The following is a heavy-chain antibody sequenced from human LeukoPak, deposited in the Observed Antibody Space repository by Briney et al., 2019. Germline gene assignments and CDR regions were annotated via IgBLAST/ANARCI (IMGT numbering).Heavy chain of an antibody. CDR2: INHSGST. J-gene: IGHJ4*02. CDR1: GGSFSGYY. CDR3: ARVGGVAAAFDY. V-gene: IGHV4-34*01. Sequence: PSETLSLTCAVYGGSFSGYYWSWIRLPPGKGLEWIGEINHSGSTNYNPSLKSRVTVSVDTSKNQFSLKLSSVTAADTAVYYCARVGGVAAAFDYWGQGTLVTVSS. D-gene: IGHD6-13*01.